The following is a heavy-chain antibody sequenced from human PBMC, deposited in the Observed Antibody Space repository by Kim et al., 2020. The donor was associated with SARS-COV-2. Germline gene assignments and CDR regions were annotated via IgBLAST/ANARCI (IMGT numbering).Heavy chain of an antibody. CDR3: ATDAIAADDAFDI. V-gene: IGHV4-39*07. Sequence: TPSLKGRVTISVDTPKNQFSRKLSSVTAADTAVYYCATDAIAADDAFDIWGQGTMVTVSS. J-gene: IGHJ3*02. D-gene: IGHD6-13*01.